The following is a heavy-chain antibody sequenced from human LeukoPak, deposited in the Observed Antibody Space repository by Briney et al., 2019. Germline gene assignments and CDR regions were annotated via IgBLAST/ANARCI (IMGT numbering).Heavy chain of an antibody. D-gene: IGHD3-3*01. CDR2: INHSGST. V-gene: IGHV4-34*01. J-gene: IGHJ4*02. Sequence: SETLSLTCAVYGVSFSGYYWIWLRQPPGKGLEWIGEINHSGSTNYNPSLKSRVTISVDTSKNLFSLKLSSVTAADTAVYYCASSPVKYYDFRSGYYPRQFDYWGQGTLVTVSS. CDR3: ASSPVKYYDFRSGYYPRQFDY. CDR1: GVSFSGYY.